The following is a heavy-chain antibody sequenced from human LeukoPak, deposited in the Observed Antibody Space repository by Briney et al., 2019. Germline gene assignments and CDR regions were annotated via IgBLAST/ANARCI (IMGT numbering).Heavy chain of an antibody. V-gene: IGHV3-11*01. D-gene: IGHD6-13*01. Sequence: GGSLRLSCAASGFTFSDYYMSWIRQAPGKGLEWFSYISSSGSTIYYADSVKGRFTISRDNAKNSLYLQMNSLRAEDTAVYYCAGDGSGSTWTPNYWGQGTLVTVSS. CDR1: GFTFSDYY. J-gene: IGHJ4*02. CDR3: AGDGSGSTWTPNY. CDR2: ISSSGSTI.